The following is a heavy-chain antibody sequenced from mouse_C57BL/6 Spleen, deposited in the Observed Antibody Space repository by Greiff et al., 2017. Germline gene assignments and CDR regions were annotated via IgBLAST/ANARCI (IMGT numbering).Heavy chain of an antibody. J-gene: IGHJ2*01. CDR2: IDPETGGT. V-gene: IGHV1-15*01. CDR3: TRRYYGNFDY. D-gene: IGHD2-1*01. CDR1: GYTFTDYE. Sequence: QVQLQQSGAELVRPGASVTLSCKASGYTFTDYEMHWVKQTPVHGLEWIGAIDPETGGTAYNQKFKGKAILTADKTSSTAYMELRRLTSEDSAVYYCTRRYYGNFDYWGQGTTLTVSS.